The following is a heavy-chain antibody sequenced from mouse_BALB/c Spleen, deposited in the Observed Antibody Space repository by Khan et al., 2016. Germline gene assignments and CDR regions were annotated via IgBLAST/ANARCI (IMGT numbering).Heavy chain of an antibody. D-gene: IGHD2-14*01. CDR3: ARCGYRYDFWFDY. V-gene: IGHV1S136*01. J-gene: IGHJ3*01. CDR1: GYTFASYV. Sequence: VQLQQPGPELVKPGASVKMSCKASGYTFASYVMHWVKQKPGQGLEWIGYINPYNTGAKYNEKFKGTATLTSDKSSSTASMELNSLTSEDSAVYYWARCGYRYDFWFDYWGQGTLVTVSA. CDR2: INPYNTGA.